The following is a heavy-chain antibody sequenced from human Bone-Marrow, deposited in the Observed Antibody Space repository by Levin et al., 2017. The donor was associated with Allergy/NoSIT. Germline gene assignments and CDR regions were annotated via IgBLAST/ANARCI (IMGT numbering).Heavy chain of an antibody. Sequence: GESLKISCAASGFTFSSYAMSWVRQAPGKGLEWVSAISGSGGSTYYADSVKGRFTISRDNSKNTLYLQMNSLRAEDTAVYYCAKNAVAATHGGYFDYWGQGTLVTVSS. CDR3: AKNAVAATHGGYFDY. J-gene: IGHJ4*02. CDR2: ISGSGGST. CDR1: GFTFSSYA. V-gene: IGHV3-23*01. D-gene: IGHD2-15*01.